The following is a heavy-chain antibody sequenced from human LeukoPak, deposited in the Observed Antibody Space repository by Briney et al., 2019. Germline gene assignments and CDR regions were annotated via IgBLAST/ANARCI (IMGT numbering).Heavy chain of an antibody. D-gene: IGHD5-18*01. CDR1: GGSISSGGYY. J-gene: IGHJ4*02. V-gene: IGHV4-30-2*01. CDR2: IYHSGST. Sequence: SETLSLTCTVSGGSISSGGYYWSWIRQPPGKGLEWIGYIYHSGSTYYNPSLKSRVTISVDRSKNQFSLKLSSVTAADTAVYYCARERRGYSYGYTHRDFDYWGQGTLVTVSS. CDR3: ARERRGYSYGYTHRDFDY.